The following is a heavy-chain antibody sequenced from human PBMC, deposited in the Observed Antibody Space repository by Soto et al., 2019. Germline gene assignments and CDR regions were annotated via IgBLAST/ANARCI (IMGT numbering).Heavy chain of an antibody. CDR3: SSLPDGYTSGLDY. J-gene: IGHJ4*02. CDR1: GVSISSGDYY. D-gene: IGHD5-12*01. CDR2: IYYTGNT. Sequence: PSETLSLTCAVSGVSISSGDYYWSWIRQPPGKGLEWIGYIYYTGNTVFNPSLKSRVSISVDTPKNQFSLRLNSVTAADTAVYYCSSLPDGYTSGLDYWGPGTLVTVSS. V-gene: IGHV4-30-4*01.